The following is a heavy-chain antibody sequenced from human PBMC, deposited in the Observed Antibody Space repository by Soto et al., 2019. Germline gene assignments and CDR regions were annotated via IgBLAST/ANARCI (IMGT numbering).Heavy chain of an antibody. CDR3: ARVRYYYGSGTDY. D-gene: IGHD3-10*01. CDR2: IWYDGSNK. V-gene: IGHV3-33*01. J-gene: IGHJ4*02. CDR1: GFTFSSYG. Sequence: QVQLVESGGGVVQPGRSLRLSCAASGFTFSSYGMHWVRQAPGKGLEWVAVIWYDGSNKYYADSVKGRFTISRDNSKNTLYLQMNSLRAEDTAVYYCARVRYYYGSGTDYWVQGTLVTVSS.